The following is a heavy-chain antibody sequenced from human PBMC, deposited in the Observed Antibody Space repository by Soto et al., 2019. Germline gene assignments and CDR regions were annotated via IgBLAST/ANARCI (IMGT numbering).Heavy chain of an antibody. J-gene: IGHJ4*02. V-gene: IGHV1-18*04. CDR2: ISAYNGNT. CDR1: GYTFTSYG. CDR3: ARGSQFLYQLLGEEGYSSSSCSPPPLDY. D-gene: IGHD6-6*01. Sequence: QVQLVQSGAEVKKPGASVKVSCKASGYTFTSYGISWVRQAPGQGLEWMGWISAYNGNTNYAQKLQGRVTMTTDTSTRTAYMELRSLGSDDTAVYYCARGSQFLYQLLGEEGYSSSSCSPPPLDYWGQGTLVTVSS.